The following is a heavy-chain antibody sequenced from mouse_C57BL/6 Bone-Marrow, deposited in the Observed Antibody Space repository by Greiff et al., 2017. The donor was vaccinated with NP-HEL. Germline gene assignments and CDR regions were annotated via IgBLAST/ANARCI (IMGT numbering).Heavy chain of an antibody. CDR3: ARGWKLGRDY. CDR2: IYPGDGDT. D-gene: IGHD4-1*01. CDR1: GYAFSSSW. J-gene: IGHJ2*01. Sequence: QVQLKESGPELVKPGASVKISCKASGYAFSSSWMNWVKQRPGKGLEWIGRIYPGDGDTNYNGKFKGKATLTADKSSSTAYMQLSSLTSEDSAVYFCARGWKLGRDYWGQGTTLTVSS. V-gene: IGHV1-82*01.